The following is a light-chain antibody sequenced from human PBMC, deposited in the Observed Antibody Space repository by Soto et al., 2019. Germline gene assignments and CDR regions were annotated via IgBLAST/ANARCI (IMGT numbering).Light chain of an antibody. CDR2: AAS. J-gene: IGKJ4*01. V-gene: IGKV1-39*01. CDR1: QSISTY. Sequence: IQMTQSPSSLSASVGVRVTITCRASQSISTYLHWSQQKPGKAPNLLIYAASTLQSGVPSRFSGSGSGTDFTLTISSLQPEDFATYFCQHGYSTPLTFGGVTKV. CDR3: QHGYSTPLT.